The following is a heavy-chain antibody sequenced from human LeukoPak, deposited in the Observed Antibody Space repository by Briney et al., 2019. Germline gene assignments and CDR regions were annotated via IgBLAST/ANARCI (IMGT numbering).Heavy chain of an antibody. CDR1: GFTFGDYA. CDR2: IRGTPYGGTT. Sequence: GGSLRLSCTASGFTFGDYAVSWVRQAPGKGLEWVGFIRGTPYGGTTEYAASVKGRFTISRDDSKSIAHLQLNSLKTEDTAVYYCSGTLGELSFYDYWGQGTLATVSS. V-gene: IGHV3-49*04. CDR3: SGTLGELSFYDY. D-gene: IGHD3-16*02. J-gene: IGHJ4*02.